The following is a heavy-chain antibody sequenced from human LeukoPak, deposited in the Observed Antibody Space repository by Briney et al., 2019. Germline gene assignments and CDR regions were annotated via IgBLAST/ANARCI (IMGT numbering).Heavy chain of an antibody. Sequence: ASVKVSCMASGYTFTSYAIHWVRQAPGQGREWMAWINAGNGNTKYSQNFQGRVTMTRDTSANTVYMELSSLISEDTAVYYCASSSSFSWGVYFYAMDVWGKGTTVIVSS. D-gene: IGHD2-2*01. CDR3: ASSSSFSWGVYFYAMDV. J-gene: IGHJ6*04. CDR1: GYTFTSYA. V-gene: IGHV1-3*01. CDR2: INAGNGNT.